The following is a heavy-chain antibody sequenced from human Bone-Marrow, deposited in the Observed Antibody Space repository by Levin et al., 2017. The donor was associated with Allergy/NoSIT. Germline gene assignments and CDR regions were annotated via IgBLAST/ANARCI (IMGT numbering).Heavy chain of an antibody. D-gene: IGHD3-10*01. CDR3: AREIRGSEGTF. CDR2: MNLDGSEK. V-gene: IGHV3-7*04. J-gene: IGHJ4*02. CDR1: GFTFSAYW. Sequence: GGSLRLSCAASGFTFSAYWMGWVRQAPGRGLEWVANMNLDGSEKYYLGPVKGRFTISRDNAKNSLYLQMNSLRAQDTAVYYCAREIRGSEGTFWGQGTLVTVSS.